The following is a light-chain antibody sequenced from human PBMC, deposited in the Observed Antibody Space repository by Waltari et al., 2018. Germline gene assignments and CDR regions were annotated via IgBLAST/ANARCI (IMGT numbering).Light chain of an antibody. Sequence: QSALTQPASVSGSPGQSITISCTGTSSDIGSYNLVSWYQQHPGKAPKLIISDAVKRPSGVSNRFSGSMSGYTASLTISGLQAEDEADYYCCSYTSSDTYVFGSGTTVTVL. V-gene: IGLV2-14*02. J-gene: IGLJ1*01. CDR1: SSDIGSYNL. CDR2: DAV. CDR3: CSYTSSDTYV.